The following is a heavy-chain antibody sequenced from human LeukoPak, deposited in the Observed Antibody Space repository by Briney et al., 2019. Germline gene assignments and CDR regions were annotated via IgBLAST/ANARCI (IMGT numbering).Heavy chain of an antibody. CDR1: GAMSSRSW. J-gene: IGHJ4*02. CDR2: IKQDGSER. V-gene: IGHV3-7*04. Sequence: PGGSLRLSCAASGAMSSRSWMNWVRQAPGKGLEWVANIKQDGSERYYVDSVRGRFTISRDNAKNSMYLQMNSLRDEDTAVYYCARGTYFDYWGQGTLVTVPS. CDR3: ARGTYFDY.